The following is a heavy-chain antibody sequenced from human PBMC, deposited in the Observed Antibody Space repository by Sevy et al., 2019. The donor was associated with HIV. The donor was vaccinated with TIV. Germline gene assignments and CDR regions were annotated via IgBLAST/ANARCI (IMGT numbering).Heavy chain of an antibody. J-gene: IGHJ3*02. Sequence: GGSLRLSCAASGFTVSSNYMSWVRQAPGKGLEWVSVIYSGGSTYYADSVKGRFTISRDNSKNTLYLQMNSLRAEDTAVYYCARVVLWRENAFDIWGQGTMVTVSS. D-gene: IGHD2-2*01. V-gene: IGHV3-53*01. CDR1: GFTVSSNY. CDR3: ARVVLWRENAFDI. CDR2: IYSGGST.